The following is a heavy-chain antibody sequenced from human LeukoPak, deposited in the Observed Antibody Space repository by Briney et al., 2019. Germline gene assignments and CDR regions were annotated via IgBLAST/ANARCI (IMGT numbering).Heavy chain of an antibody. D-gene: IGHD4-17*01. CDR2: INHSGST. Sequence: PSETLSLTCAVYGGSFSGYYWSWIRQPPGKGLEWIGEINHSGSTNYNPSLKSRVTISVDTSKNQFSLKLSSVTAADTAVYYCARSPMTTVTYWYFDLWGRGTLVTVSS. CDR3: ARSPMTTVTYWYFDL. V-gene: IGHV4-34*01. CDR1: GGSFSGYY. J-gene: IGHJ2*01.